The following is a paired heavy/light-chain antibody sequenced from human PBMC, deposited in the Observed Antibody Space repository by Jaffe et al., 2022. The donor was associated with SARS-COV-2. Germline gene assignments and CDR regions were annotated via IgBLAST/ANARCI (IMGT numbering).Light chain of an antibody. V-gene: IGLV1-47*01. CDR1: SSNIGSNY. CDR3: AAWDDSLSGFVV. CDR2: RNN. J-gene: IGLJ2*01. Sequence: QSVLTQPPSASGTPGQRVTISCSGSSSNIGSNYVYWYQQLPGTAPKLLIYRNNQRPSGVPDRFSGSKSGTSASLAISGLRSEDEADYYCAAWDDSLSGFVVFGGGTKLTVL.
Heavy chain of an antibody. CDR3: AREEAAYCGGDCPLGAFDI. CDR2: IYHSGST. J-gene: IGHJ3*02. Sequence: QLQLQESGSGLVKPSQTLSLTCAVSGGSISSGGYSWSWIRQPPGKGLEWIGYIYHSGSTYYNPSLKSRVTISVDRSKNQFSLKLSSVTAADTAVYYCAREEAAYCGGDCPLGAFDIWGQGTMVTVSS. D-gene: IGHD2-21*02. CDR1: GGSISSGGYS. V-gene: IGHV4-30-2*01.